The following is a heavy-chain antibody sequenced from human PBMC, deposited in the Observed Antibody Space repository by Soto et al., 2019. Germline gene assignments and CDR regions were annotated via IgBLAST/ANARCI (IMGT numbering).Heavy chain of an antibody. Sequence: SETLSLTCAVYGGSFSGYYWSWIRQPPGKGLEWIGEINHSGSTNYNPSLKSRVTISVDTSKNQFSLKLSSVTAADTAVYYCARHFMSGYDGLDAFDIWGQGTMVTVS. V-gene: IGHV4-34*01. CDR2: INHSGST. CDR3: ARHFMSGYDGLDAFDI. D-gene: IGHD5-12*01. J-gene: IGHJ3*02. CDR1: GGSFSGYY.